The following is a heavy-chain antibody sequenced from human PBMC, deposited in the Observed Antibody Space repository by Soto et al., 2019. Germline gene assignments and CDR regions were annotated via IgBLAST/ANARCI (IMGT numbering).Heavy chain of an antibody. CDR2: FSGGGDTT. D-gene: IGHD3-10*01. CDR3: AKGRGGSGSLTPRVDF. CDR1: GFTFNNYA. J-gene: IGHJ4*02. Sequence: VQLLESGGGLVQPGVSLRLSCAASGFTFNNYAMTWVRQAPGKGLEWVSAFSGGGDTTSYADSVKGRFTVSRDGSKNTLYLQMSSLRAEDTALYYCAKGRGGSGSLTPRVDFWGQGTLVTVSS. V-gene: IGHV3-23*01.